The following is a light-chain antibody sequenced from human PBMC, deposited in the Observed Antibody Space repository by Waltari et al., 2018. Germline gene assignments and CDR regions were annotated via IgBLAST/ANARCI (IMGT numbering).Light chain of an antibody. J-gene: IGKJ3*01. CDR2: DAS. Sequence: EIVLTQSPATLSLSPGERATLSCRASQGVGRYLAWYQQKPGQTPRLLIYDASSRATGIPARFSGSGSGTDFTLTINSLEPEDFAVYYCQHRSNWPPFTFGPGTKVDIK. V-gene: IGKV3-11*01. CDR1: QGVGRY. CDR3: QHRSNWPPFT.